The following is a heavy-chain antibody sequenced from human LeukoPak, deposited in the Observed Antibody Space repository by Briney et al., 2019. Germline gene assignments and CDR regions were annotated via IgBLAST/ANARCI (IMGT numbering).Heavy chain of an antibody. Sequence: SGGSLRLSCAAAGFTFSDYAMYWVRQAPGKGLEWVAVISYDGRNKYYADSVEGRFTISRDNSKNTLYLQMNSLRAEDTAVYYCARGGSRFYYYYYMDVWGKGTTVTVSS. J-gene: IGHJ6*03. V-gene: IGHV3-30*04. CDR3: ARGGSRFYYYYYMDV. D-gene: IGHD3-10*01. CDR1: GFTFSDYA. CDR2: ISYDGRNK.